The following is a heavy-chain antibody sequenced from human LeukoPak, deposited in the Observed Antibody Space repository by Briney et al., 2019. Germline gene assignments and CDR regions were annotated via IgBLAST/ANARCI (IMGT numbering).Heavy chain of an antibody. CDR1: GGTFSSYA. J-gene: IGHJ4*02. Sequence: PSVKVSCKASGGTFSSYAISWVRQAPGQGLEWMGGIIPIFGTANYAQKFQGRVTITADESTSTAYMELSSLRSEDTAVYYCARENCSSTSCPFDYWGQGTLVTVSS. D-gene: IGHD2-2*01. V-gene: IGHV1-69*13. CDR3: ARENCSSTSCPFDY. CDR2: IIPIFGTA.